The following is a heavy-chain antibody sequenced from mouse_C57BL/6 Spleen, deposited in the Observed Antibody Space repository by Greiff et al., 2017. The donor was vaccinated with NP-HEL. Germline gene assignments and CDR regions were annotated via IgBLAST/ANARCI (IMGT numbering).Heavy chain of an antibody. D-gene: IGHD2-5*01. J-gene: IGHJ4*01. CDR3: ARTYYSKGYAMDY. CDR1: GFTFSDYG. V-gene: IGHV5-17*01. Sequence: VQLQESGGGLVKPGGSLKLSCAASGFTFSDYGMHWVRQAPEKGLEWVAYISSGSSTIYYADTVKGRFTISRDNAKNTLFLQMTSLRSEDTAMYYCARTYYSKGYAMDYWGQGTSVTVSS. CDR2: ISSGSSTI.